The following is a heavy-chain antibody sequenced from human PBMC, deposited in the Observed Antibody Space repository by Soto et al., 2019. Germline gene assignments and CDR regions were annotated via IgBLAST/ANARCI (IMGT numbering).Heavy chain of an antibody. CDR1: GCTFSDYY. J-gene: IGHJ4*02. CDR2: ISSSSSYT. D-gene: IGHD6-6*01. V-gene: IGHV3-11*06. Sequence: SGGPLSLSWAASGCTFSDYYVSWIRQVPGKGLEWVSYISSSSSYTNYADSVKGRFTISRDNAKNSLYLQMNSLRAEDTAVYYCARDLQQLVGAFYYWGQGTLVPVSS. CDR3: ARDLQQLVGAFYY.